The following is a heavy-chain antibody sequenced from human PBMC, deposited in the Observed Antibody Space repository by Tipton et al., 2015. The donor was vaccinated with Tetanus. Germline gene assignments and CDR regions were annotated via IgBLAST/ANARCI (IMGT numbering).Heavy chain of an antibody. CDR3: AKDQGKQQLFSYYYYGMDV. CDR1: GFTFSDYF. J-gene: IGHJ6*02. CDR2: ISRDGSTI. D-gene: IGHD6-13*01. V-gene: IGHV3-11*04. Sequence: SLRLSCKASGFTFSDYFMSWIRQAPGKGLEWLSYISRDGSTIIYADSVKGRFTISRDNSKNTLYLQMNSLRAEDTAVYYCAKDQGKQQLFSYYYYGMDVWGQGTTVTVSS.